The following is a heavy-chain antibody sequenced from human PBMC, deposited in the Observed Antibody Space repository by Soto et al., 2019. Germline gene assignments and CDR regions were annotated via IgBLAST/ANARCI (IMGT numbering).Heavy chain of an antibody. V-gene: IGHV1-69*12. CDR1: GGTFSSYA. CDR3: ASTTTIAAAGTPDS. CDR2: IIPIFGTA. J-gene: IGHJ5*01. Sequence: QVQLVQSGAEVKKPGSSVKVSCKASGGTFSSYAISWVRQAPGQGLEWMGGIIPIFGTANYAQKFQGRVTXXAXEXXSTAYMELSSLRSEDTAVYYCASTTTIAAAGTPDSWGQGPLVTVSS. D-gene: IGHD6-13*01.